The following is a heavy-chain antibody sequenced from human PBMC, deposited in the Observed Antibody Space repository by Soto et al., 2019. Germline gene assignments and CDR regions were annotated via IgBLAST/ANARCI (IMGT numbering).Heavy chain of an antibody. J-gene: IGHJ6*03. D-gene: IGHD2-2*01. CDR1: GYTFTSYG. CDR3: ARVPGVVPAAMGLRYYYYMDV. V-gene: IGHV1-18*01. CDR2: ISAYNGNT. Sequence: QVQLVQSGAEVKKPGASVKVSCKASGYTFTSYGISWVRQAPGQGLEWMGWISAYNGNTNYAQKLQGRVTMTTDTPTSTAYMELRSLRSDDTAVYYCARVPGVVPAAMGLRYYYYMDVWGKGTTVTVSS.